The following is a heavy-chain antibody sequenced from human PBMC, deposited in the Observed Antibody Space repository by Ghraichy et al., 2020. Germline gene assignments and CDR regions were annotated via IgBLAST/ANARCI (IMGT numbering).Heavy chain of an antibody. CDR2: INPNSGGT. CDR3: ARAQLSELYYFDY. J-gene: IGHJ4*02. D-gene: IGHD5-18*01. V-gene: IGHV1-2*02. CDR1: GYTFTGYY. Sequence: ASVKVSCKASGYTFTGYYMHWVRQAPGQGLEWMGWINPNSGGTNYAQKFQGRVTMTRDTSISTAYMELSRLRSDDTAVYYCARAQLSELYYFDYWGQGTLVTVSS.